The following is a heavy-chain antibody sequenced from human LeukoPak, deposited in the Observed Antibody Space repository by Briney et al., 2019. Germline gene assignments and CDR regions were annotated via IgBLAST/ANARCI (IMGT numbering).Heavy chain of an antibody. D-gene: IGHD5-18*01. V-gene: IGHV3-53*01. J-gene: IGHJ3*02. CDR3: ARDRPRDKVDTDAFDI. CDR2: IYSGGST. Sequence: GGSLRLSCAASGFTVSSNDMSWVRQAPGKGLECISVIYSGGSTDYADSVKGRLTISRDNSKNTLYLQMNSLRAEDTAVYYCARDRPRDKVDTDAFDIWGQGTMVTVSS. CDR1: GFTVSSND.